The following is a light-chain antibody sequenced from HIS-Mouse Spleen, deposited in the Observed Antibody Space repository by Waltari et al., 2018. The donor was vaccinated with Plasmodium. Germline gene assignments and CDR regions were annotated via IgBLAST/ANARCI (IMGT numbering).Light chain of an antibody. CDR1: ALPKKY. Sequence: SYELTQPPSVSVSPGQTARITCSGDALPKKYADWYQQKSGQAPVLVIYEDRKRPSGIPERVSGSSSGTMATLTISGAQVEDEADYYCYSTDSSGNHRVFGGGTKLTVL. CDR2: EDR. J-gene: IGLJ3*02. CDR3: YSTDSSGNHRV. V-gene: IGLV3-10*01.